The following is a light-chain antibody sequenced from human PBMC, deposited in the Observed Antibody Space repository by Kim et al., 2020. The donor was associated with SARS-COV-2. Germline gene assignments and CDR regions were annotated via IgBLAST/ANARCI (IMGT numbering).Light chain of an antibody. CDR3: QAWDSTTASVV. CDR1: KLGDRY. J-gene: IGLJ2*01. Sequence: SYELTQPPSVSVSPGQTASITCSGDKLGDRYACWYQQRPGQSPVLVIYQDSKRPSGIAERFSGSNSGNTATLTISGTQAMDEADYYCQAWDSTTASVVFGGWTQLTVL. CDR2: QDS. V-gene: IGLV3-1*01.